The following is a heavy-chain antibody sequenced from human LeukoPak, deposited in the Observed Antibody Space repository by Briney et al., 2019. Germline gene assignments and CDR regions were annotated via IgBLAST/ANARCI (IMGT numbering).Heavy chain of an antibody. CDR1: GLAFSSHW. V-gene: IGHV3-74*01. Sequence: PGGSLRLSCAVSGLAFSSHWMHWVRQAPGKGLVWVSHVKSDGTSTNYADAVRGRFTISRDNAKNSLYLQMNSLRAEDTAVYYCAISSPVATVGYWGQGTLVTVSS. J-gene: IGHJ4*02. CDR3: AISSPVATVGY. CDR2: VKSDGTST. D-gene: IGHD4-23*01.